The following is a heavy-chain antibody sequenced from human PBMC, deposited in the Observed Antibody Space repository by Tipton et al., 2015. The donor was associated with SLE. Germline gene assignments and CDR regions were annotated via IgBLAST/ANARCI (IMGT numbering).Heavy chain of an antibody. Sequence: TLSLTCTVSGGSVSNPSYYWGWIRQPPGKGLEWIGSIYYSGNIYYTPSLKSRVTISEDTSKNQLSLTLSSVIVADMAVYYCARRGVGATYWYFDLWGRGTLVTVSS. CDR2: IYYSGNI. D-gene: IGHD1-26*01. CDR3: ARRGVGATYWYFDL. V-gene: IGHV4-39*01. CDR1: GGSVSNPSYY. J-gene: IGHJ2*01.